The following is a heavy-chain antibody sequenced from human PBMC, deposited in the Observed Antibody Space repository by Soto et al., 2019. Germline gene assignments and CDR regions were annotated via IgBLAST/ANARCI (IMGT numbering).Heavy chain of an antibody. CDR2: IIPILGIA. J-gene: IGHJ4*02. CDR3: ARDLDVHGDYGTEFDY. V-gene: IGHV1-69*04. D-gene: IGHD4-17*01. Sequence: GASVKVSCKASGGTFSSYTISWVRQAPGQGLEWMGRIIPILGIANYAQKFQGRVTITADKSTSTAYMELSSLRSEDTAVYYCARDLDVHGDYGTEFDYWGQGTLVTVSS. CDR1: GGTFSSYT.